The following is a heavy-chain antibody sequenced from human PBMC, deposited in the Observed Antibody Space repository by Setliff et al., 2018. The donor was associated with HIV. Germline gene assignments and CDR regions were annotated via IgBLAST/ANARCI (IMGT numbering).Heavy chain of an antibody. CDR2: IFYSGTT. D-gene: IGHD3-3*01. Sequence: NPSETLSLTCTVSGDSLSSSSYYWGWIRQPPGKGLEWIGSIFYSGTTYYNPSLESRVTISVDTSKNQFSLKLSSATATGTAVYYCARHGLRFLACFDYWGQGALVTVSS. CDR1: GDSLSSSSYY. J-gene: IGHJ4*02. CDR3: ARHGLRFLACFDY. V-gene: IGHV4-39*01.